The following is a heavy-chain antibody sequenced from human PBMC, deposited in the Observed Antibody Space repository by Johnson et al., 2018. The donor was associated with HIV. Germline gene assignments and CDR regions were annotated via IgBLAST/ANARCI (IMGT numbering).Heavy chain of an antibody. CDR1: GFTFSTYG. V-gene: IGHV3-23*04. CDR3: AKGRGYDYDALDF. CDR2: ISGTGGTT. D-gene: IGHD5-12*01. Sequence: VQLVESGGGLVQPGGSLRLSCLASGFTFSTYGMTWVRQAPGKGLEWVSAISGTGGTTYYADSVRGRFSSSRYKSKDTLYLQMSSLRAEDTAVYYCAKGRGYDYDALDFWGQGTMVTVSS. J-gene: IGHJ3*01.